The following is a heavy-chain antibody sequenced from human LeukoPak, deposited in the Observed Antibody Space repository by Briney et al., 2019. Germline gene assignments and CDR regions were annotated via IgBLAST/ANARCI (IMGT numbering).Heavy chain of an antibody. CDR1: GFTFRDFG. D-gene: IGHD5-12*01. J-gene: IGHJ6*03. CDR2: IRNDGSDK. CDR3: AKDRTGYSGYGYYYYYMDV. V-gene: IGHV3-30*02. Sequence: GSLRLSCAASGFTFRDFGIHWVRQAPGKGLEWVTFIRNDGSDKYYTASVRGRFTISRDNSQSTVFLQMNSLRVEDTALYYCAKDRTGYSGYGYYYYYMDVWGKGTTVTVSS.